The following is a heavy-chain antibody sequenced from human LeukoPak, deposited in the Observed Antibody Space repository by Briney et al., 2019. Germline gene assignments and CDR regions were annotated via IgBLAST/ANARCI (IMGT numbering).Heavy chain of an antibody. CDR3: ASVSSGYDAFDI. CDR1: GFTFSSYW. Sequence: PGGSLRLSCAASGFTFSSYWMHWVRHAPGKGLVWVSRINSDGSSTSYADSVKGRFTISRDNAKNTLYLQMNSLRAEDTAVYYCASVSSGYDAFDIWGQGTMVTVSS. D-gene: IGHD3-22*01. CDR2: INSDGSST. J-gene: IGHJ3*02. V-gene: IGHV3-74*01.